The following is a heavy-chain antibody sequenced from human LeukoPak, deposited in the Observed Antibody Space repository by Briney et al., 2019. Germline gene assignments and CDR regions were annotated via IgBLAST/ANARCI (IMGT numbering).Heavy chain of an antibody. D-gene: IGHD2-2*01. CDR3: SLRGGLPAPSDRDF. Sequence: PGASVKVSCTVSGHTLTELSMHWVRQAPGKGLEWMGSFEPEYAETNYAQKFQGRLTVTEDTSTNQAYMEKSNLTSDDTTVYYWSLRGGLPAPSDRDFWGQRTLVTVSS. CDR2: FEPEYAET. J-gene: IGHJ4*02. V-gene: IGHV1-24*01. CDR1: GHTLTELS.